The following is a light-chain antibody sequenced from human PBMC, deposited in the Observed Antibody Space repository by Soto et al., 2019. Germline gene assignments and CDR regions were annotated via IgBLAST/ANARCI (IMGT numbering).Light chain of an antibody. Sequence: QSVLTQPPSASGTPGQRVTISCSGSSSNIGSNDVNWYQHLPGTAPKLLIYNNNQRPPVAPDLFSGSNAGTSASLAISVLASDDEADYYCATGDGIPGDFVFGGGTKLTVL. CDR3: ATGDGIPGDFV. CDR1: SSNIGSND. V-gene: IGLV1-44*01. J-gene: IGLJ2*01. CDR2: NNN.